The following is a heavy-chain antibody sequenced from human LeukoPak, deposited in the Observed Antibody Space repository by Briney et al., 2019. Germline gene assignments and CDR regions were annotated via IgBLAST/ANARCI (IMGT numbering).Heavy chain of an antibody. CDR1: GFTFSNYG. CDR3: AKDWGYSITGTADY. J-gene: IGHJ4*02. Sequence: GGSLRLSCAASGFTFSNYGMHWVRQAPGKGLEWVAFIRYDGSNKYYADSVKGRFTISRDNSKNTLYLQMNSLRAEDTALYYCAKDWGYSITGTADYWGQGTLVTVSS. CDR2: IRYDGSNK. D-gene: IGHD6-13*01. V-gene: IGHV3-30*02.